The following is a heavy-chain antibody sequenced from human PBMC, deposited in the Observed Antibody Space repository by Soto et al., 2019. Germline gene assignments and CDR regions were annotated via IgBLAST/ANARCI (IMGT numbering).Heavy chain of an antibody. CDR1: GFTVSSNY. CDR3: ARAAEWWLQTPGAFDI. CDR2: IYSGGST. V-gene: IGHV3-66*01. J-gene: IGHJ3*02. Sequence: EVQLVESGGGLVQPGGSLRLSCAASGFTVSSNYMSWVRQAPGKGLEWVSVIYSGGSTYYAGSVKGRFTISRDNSTNSLYLQMNSLRTEDTAVYYCARAAEWWLQTPGAFDIWGQGTMVTVSS. D-gene: IGHD2-15*01.